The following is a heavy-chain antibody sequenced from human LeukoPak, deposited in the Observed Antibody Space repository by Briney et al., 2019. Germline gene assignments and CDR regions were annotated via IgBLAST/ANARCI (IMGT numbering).Heavy chain of an antibody. CDR2: ISYDGSNK. Sequence: KAGGSLRLSCAASGFTFSSYAMHWVRQAPGKGLEWVAVISYDGSNKYYADSVKGRFTISRDNSKNTLYLQMNSLRAEDTAVYYCARDRGSSWLEYYFDYWGQGTLVTVSS. CDR1: GFTFSSYA. CDR3: ARDRGSSWLEYYFDY. J-gene: IGHJ4*02. V-gene: IGHV3-30-3*01. D-gene: IGHD6-13*01.